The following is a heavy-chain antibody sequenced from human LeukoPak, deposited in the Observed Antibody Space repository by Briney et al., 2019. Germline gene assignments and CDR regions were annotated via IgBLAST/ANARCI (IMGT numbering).Heavy chain of an antibody. CDR1: GFTFSSYS. V-gene: IGHV3-21*04. D-gene: IGHD2-8*02. CDR2: ISSSSSYI. CDR3: ATYRQVLLPFES. Sequence: GGSLRLSCAASGFTFSSYSMNWVRQAPGKGLEWVSFISSSSSYIYYADSMKGRFTISRDNAKNSLYLQMNSLGAEDTAIYYCATYRQVLLPFESWGQGTLVTVSS. J-gene: IGHJ4*02.